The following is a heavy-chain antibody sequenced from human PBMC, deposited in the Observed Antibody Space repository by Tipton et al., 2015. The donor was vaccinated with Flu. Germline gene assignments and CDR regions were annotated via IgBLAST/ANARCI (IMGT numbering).Heavy chain of an antibody. CDR1: GDSISSDYY. J-gene: IGHJ5*02. Sequence: SLRLSCIVSGDSISSDYYWAWIRQPPGKGLEWIGNIFHTGSTYYNPSLQSRVVISVNKSKNQFSLKVISLTAADTARYYCARRDYSNYVSDPKSCFDPWGQGILVTVSS. V-gene: IGHV4-38-2*02. D-gene: IGHD4-11*01. CDR3: ARRDYSNYVSDPKSCFDP. CDR2: IFHTGST.